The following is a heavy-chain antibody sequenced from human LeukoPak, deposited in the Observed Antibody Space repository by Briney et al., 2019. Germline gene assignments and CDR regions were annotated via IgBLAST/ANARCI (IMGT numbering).Heavy chain of an antibody. D-gene: IGHD3-3*01. J-gene: IGHJ3*02. V-gene: IGHV3-74*01. CDR1: GFTSSSCW. CDR2: INSDGSST. Sequence: GGSLRLSCAASGFTSSSCWMHWVRQAPGKGLVWVSRINSDGSSTNYADSVKGRFSISRDNAKKTLYLQMNSLRAEDTAVYYCASVVGGYYPPVEGFDIWGQGTMVTVSS. CDR3: ASVVGGYYPPVEGFDI.